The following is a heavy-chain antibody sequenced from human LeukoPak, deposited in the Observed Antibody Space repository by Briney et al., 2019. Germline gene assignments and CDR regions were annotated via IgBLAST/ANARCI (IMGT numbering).Heavy chain of an antibody. J-gene: IGHJ4*02. V-gene: IGHV3-15*01. CDR3: TTGASAASFDY. CDR2: IKSKTDGGTT. Sequence: GGSLRLSCAASGFTFSSYAMSWVRQAPGKGLEWVGRIKSKTDGGTTDYAAPVKGRFTISRDDSKNTLYLQMNSLKTEDIAVYYCTTGASAASFDYWGQGTLVTVSS. CDR1: GFTFSSYA. D-gene: IGHD6-13*01.